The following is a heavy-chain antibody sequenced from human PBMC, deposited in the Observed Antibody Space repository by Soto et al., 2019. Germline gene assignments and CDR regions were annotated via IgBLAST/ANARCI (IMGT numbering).Heavy chain of an antibody. V-gene: IGHV1-18*01. D-gene: IGHD3-3*01. Sequence: ASVKVSCKASGYTFTSYGISWVRQAPGQGLEWMGWISAYNGNTNYAQKLQGRVTMTTDTSTSTAYMELRSLRSDDTAVYYCASFWSGYYTGPDYYGMDVWGQGTTVTVSS. CDR1: GYTFTSYG. CDR2: ISAYNGNT. CDR3: ASFWSGYYTGPDYYGMDV. J-gene: IGHJ6*02.